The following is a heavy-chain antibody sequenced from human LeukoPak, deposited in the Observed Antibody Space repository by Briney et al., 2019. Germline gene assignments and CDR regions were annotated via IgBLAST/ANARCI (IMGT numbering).Heavy chain of an antibody. CDR3: ARESQAYYYGSGSPNY. CDR1: GSSISSYH. CDR2: IFASGST. V-gene: IGHV4-4*07. D-gene: IGHD3-10*01. J-gene: IGHJ4*02. Sequence: SETLSLTCTVSGSSISSYHWSWIRQPAGKGLEWIGHIFASGSTNYNPSLKSRATISVDKSKNQFSLKLSSVTAADTAVYYCARESQAYYYGSGSPNYWGQGTLVTVSS.